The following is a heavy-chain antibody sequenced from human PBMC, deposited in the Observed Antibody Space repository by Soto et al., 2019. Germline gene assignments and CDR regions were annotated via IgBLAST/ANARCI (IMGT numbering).Heavy chain of an antibody. D-gene: IGHD3-22*01. CDR2: VHNSGST. J-gene: IGHJ4*02. V-gene: IGHV4-59*11. Sequence: SETLSLTCPVSGCSISSHYWSWIRQPPGKGLEWIGYVHNSGSTNYNPSLKSRVTTAVDTSKNQFSLKLSSVTAADTAVYYCARENYDSSGYYPDYWGQGTLVTVSS. CDR1: GCSISSHY. CDR3: ARENYDSSGYYPDY.